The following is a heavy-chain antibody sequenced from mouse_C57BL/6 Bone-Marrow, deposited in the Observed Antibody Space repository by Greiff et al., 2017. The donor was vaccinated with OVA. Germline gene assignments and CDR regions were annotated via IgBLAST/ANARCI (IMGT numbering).Heavy chain of an antibody. Sequence: QVQLKESGAELMKPGASVKLSCKATGSTFTGYWIEWVKQRPGHGLEWIGEILPGSGSNNYNQKLKGKATFTADTSTTTSYMQLSSLTADDSAIYYCARDNYGSRAMDYWGQGTSVTVSS. D-gene: IGHD1-1*01. CDR2: ILPGSGSN. V-gene: IGHV1-9*01. CDR3: ARDNYGSRAMDY. CDR1: GSTFTGYW. J-gene: IGHJ4*01.